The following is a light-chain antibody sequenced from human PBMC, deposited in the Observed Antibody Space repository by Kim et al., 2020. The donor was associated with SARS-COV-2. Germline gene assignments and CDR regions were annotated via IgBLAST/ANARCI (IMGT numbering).Light chain of an antibody. CDR1: SSNIGKTY. Sequence: GQSVTISCSGSSSNIGKTYVYLYKQFPGTAPKVLIYGNSQRPSGVPDRFSGSKSGTSASLEISGLRSEDEADYYCAAWDDSLSGRVFGGGTKVTVL. V-gene: IGLV1-47*02. CDR3: AAWDDSLSGRV. CDR2: GNS. J-gene: IGLJ3*02.